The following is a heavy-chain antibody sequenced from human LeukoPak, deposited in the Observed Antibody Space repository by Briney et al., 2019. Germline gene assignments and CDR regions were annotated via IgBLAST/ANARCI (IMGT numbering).Heavy chain of an antibody. CDR3: ARRGSNWGYYFDY. CDR1: GDSISGYY. V-gene: IGHV4-59*01. CDR2: IHYTGRT. J-gene: IGHJ4*02. Sequence: SETLSLTCTVSGDSISGYYWSWIRQPPGKGLEWIGNIHYTGRTTYNPSLRGRVTMSVDTSKDRFSLNLSSVTAADTAVYYCARRGSNWGYYFDYWGQGTLVTVSS. D-gene: IGHD7-27*01.